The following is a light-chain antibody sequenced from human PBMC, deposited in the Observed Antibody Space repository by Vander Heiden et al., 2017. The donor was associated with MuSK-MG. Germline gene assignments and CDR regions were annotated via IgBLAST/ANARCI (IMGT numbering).Light chain of an antibody. CDR1: SSNIGSNT. Sequence: QSVLTQPPSPSATPGQRVIISCSGSSSNIGSNTVNWYQQLPGTAPKPSILCNKQRPSGVPARFSGSKSGTSASPAISGLQSEDEAVYHCAAWDDSLDGPVFGGGTKLTVL. J-gene: IGLJ3*02. CDR2: CNK. CDR3: AAWDDSLDGPV. V-gene: IGLV1-44*01.